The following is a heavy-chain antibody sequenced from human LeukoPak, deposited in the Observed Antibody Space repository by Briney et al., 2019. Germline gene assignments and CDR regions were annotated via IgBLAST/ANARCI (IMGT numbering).Heavy chain of an antibody. D-gene: IGHD3-9*01. CDR2: ISWNSGSI. CDR3: AKDYDILTGYYTPLFDY. J-gene: IGHJ4*02. CDR1: GFTFDDYA. V-gene: IGHV3-9*01. Sequence: GGSLRLSCAASGFTFDDYAMHWVRQAPGKGLEWVSGISWNSGSIGYADSVKGRLTISRDNAKNSLYLQMNSLRAEDTALYYCAKDYDILTGYYTPLFDYWGQGTLVTVSS.